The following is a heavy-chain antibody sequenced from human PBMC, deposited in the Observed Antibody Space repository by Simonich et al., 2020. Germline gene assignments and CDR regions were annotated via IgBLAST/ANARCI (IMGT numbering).Heavy chain of an antibody. Sequence: EVQLVESGGGLVQPGRSLRLSCAASGFTFDDYAMHWVRQAPGKVLGWVAGISWKYGSIGMSDSGKGRFTISRDNAKNSLYLQMNSLRAEDTALYYCAKDVAAAGTEYFQHWGQGTLVTVSS. CDR2: ISWKYGSI. CDR1: GFTFDDYA. J-gene: IGHJ1*01. D-gene: IGHD6-13*01. V-gene: IGHV3-9*01. CDR3: AKDVAAAGTEYFQH.